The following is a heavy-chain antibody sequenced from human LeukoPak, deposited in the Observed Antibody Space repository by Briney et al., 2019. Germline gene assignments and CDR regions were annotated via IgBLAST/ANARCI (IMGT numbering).Heavy chain of an antibody. CDR1: GGSISSGGYY. J-gene: IGHJ3*02. V-gene: IGHV4-30-2*01. CDR3: AVHLGYCSSTSCREGAFDI. D-gene: IGHD2-2*01. Sequence: PSETLSLTCPVSGGSISSGGYYWSWIRQPPGKGLEWIGYIYHSGSTYYNPSLKSRVTISVDRSKNQFSLKLSSVTAADTAVYYCAVHLGYCSSTSCREGAFDIWGQGTMVTVSS. CDR2: IYHSGST.